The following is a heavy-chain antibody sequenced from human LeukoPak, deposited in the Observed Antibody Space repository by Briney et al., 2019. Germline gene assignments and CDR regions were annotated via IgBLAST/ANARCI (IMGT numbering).Heavy chain of an antibody. CDR1: GFSFSSYG. CDR3: AKVAVDTAMSDY. CDR2: IGYDGSNK. J-gene: IGHJ4*02. D-gene: IGHD5-18*01. Sequence: GGSLRLSCAASGFSFSSYGIHWVRQAPGKGLEWVAVIGYDGSNKYYADSVKGRFTISRDNSKNTLYLQMNSLRTEDTAVYYCAKVAVDTAMSDYWGQGTLVTVSS. V-gene: IGHV3-30*18.